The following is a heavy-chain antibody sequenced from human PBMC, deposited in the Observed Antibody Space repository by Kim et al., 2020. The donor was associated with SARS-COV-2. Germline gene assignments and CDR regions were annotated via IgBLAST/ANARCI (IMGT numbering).Heavy chain of an antibody. CDR3: TTDRRGLGLRFLEWLPPHY. Sequence: GGSLRLSCAASGFTFSNAWMSWVRQAPGKGLEWVGRIKSKTDGGTTDYAAPVKGRFTISRDDSKNTLYLQMNSLKTEDTAVYYCTTDRRGLGLRFLEWLPPHYWGQGTLVTVSS. J-gene: IGHJ4*02. CDR2: IKSKTDGGTT. CDR1: GFTFSNAW. D-gene: IGHD3-3*01. V-gene: IGHV3-15*01.